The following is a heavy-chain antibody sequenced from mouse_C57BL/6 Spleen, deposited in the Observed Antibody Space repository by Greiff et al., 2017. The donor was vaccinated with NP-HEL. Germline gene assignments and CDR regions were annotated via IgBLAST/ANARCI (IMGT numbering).Heavy chain of an antibody. D-gene: IGHD1-1*01. Sequence: VKLQESGPELVKPGASVKISCKASGYAFSSSWMNWVKQRPGKGLEWIGRIYPGDGDTNYNGKFKGKATLTADKSSSTAYMQLSSLTSEDSAFYFCARERITTVVEGHAMDYWGQGTSVTVSS. CDR2: IYPGDGDT. J-gene: IGHJ4*01. V-gene: IGHV1-82*01. CDR1: GYAFSSSW. CDR3: ARERITTVVEGHAMDY.